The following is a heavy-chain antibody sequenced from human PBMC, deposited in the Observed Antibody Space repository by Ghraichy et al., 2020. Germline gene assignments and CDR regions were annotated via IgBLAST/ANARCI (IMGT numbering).Heavy chain of an antibody. Sequence: GGSLRLSCAASGFTFSSFNMNWVRQAPGMGPEWVSYISSNGNTIYYADSVRGRFTISRDNARNSLYLQMNSLRAEDTAVYYCVRSGNCDYWGQGTLVTVSS. V-gene: IGHV3-48*01. CDR3: VRSGNCDY. D-gene: IGHD1-26*01. CDR2: ISSNGNTI. CDR1: GFTFSSFN. J-gene: IGHJ4*02.